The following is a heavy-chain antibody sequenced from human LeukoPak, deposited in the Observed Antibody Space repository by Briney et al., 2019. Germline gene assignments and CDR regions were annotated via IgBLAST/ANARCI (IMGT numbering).Heavy chain of an antibody. CDR3: ASKYYYDSSGYYPFDY. D-gene: IGHD3-22*01. Sequence: TTSETLSLTCAVYGGSFSGYYWSWIRQPPGKGLEWIGEINHSGSTNYNPSLKSRVTISVDTSKNQFSLKLSSVTAADTAVYYCASKYYYDSSGYYPFDYWGQGTLVTVSS. J-gene: IGHJ4*02. V-gene: IGHV4-34*01. CDR1: GGSFSGYY. CDR2: INHSGST.